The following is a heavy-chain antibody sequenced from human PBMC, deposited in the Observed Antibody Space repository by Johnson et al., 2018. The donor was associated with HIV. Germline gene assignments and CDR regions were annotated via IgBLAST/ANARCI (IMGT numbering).Heavy chain of an antibody. J-gene: IGHJ3*01. CDR3: AKGEAQEGWIQIRLYAFDF. Sequence: QMQLVESGGGVVQPGRSLRLSCAASGFSFSSYGMAWVRQAPGKGLEWVTVISFAGVKKYYADSVKGRFTISRDNSKNTLYLQINSLRPEDSAVYYCAKGEAQEGWIQIRLYAFDFWGQGTMVTVSS. V-gene: IGHV3-30*18. CDR1: GFSFSSYG. D-gene: IGHD5-18*01. CDR2: ISFAGVKK.